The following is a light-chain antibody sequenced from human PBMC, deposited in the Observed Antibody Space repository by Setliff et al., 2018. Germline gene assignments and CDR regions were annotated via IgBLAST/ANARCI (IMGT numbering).Light chain of an antibody. Sequence: QFALTQPASVSGSPGQSITISCIGSSRDVGSYDFVSWYQQHPGKAPKLIIYDVTGRPSGVSDRFSGSKSGNTASLTISGLQAEDEADYYCSSYTNSNTYVFGTGTKVTVL. CDR1: SRDVGSYDF. CDR3: SSYTNSNTYV. V-gene: IGLV2-14*03. J-gene: IGLJ1*01. CDR2: DVT.